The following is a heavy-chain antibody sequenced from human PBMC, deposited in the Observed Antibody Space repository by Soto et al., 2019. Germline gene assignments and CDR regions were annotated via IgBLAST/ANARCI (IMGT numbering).Heavy chain of an antibody. J-gene: IGHJ4*02. CDR3: AKDVTIFGVVIDY. D-gene: IGHD3-3*01. CDR2: ISYDGSNK. Sequence: GGSLRLSCAAAGFTFSSHGMHWVRKDPGKGLEWVAVISYDGSNKYYADSVKGRFTISRDNSKNTLYLQMNSLRAEDTAVYYCAKDVTIFGVVIDYWGQGTLVTVSS. V-gene: IGHV3-30*18. CDR1: GFTFSSHG.